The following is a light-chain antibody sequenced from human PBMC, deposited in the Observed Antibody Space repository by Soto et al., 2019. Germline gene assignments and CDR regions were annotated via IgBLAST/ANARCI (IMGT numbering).Light chain of an antibody. CDR3: QQYGSSPT. CDR2: DTT. CDR1: QSVSSNY. Sequence: EFVLTQSPGTLSLSPGERATLSCRASQSVSSNYLAWYQQKPGQAPRLLIYDTTSRASDIPDRFSGSGSGTDFTLTISRLEPEDFAVYFCQQYGSSPTFGQGTKVDIK. J-gene: IGKJ1*01. V-gene: IGKV3-20*01.